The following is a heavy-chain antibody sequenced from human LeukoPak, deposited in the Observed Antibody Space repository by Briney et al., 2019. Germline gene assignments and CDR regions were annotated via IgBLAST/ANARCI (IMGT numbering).Heavy chain of an antibody. V-gene: IGHV3-7*01. J-gene: IGHJ4*02. CDR1: GFTFSSYW. CDR3: ARRGDDDSSGYPFDY. Sequence: GGSLRLSCAASGFTFSSYWMSWVRQAPGKGLEWVANIKQDGSEKYYVDSVKGRFTISRDNAKNSLYLQMNSLRAEDTAVYYCARRGDDDSSGYPFDYWGQGTLVTVSS. D-gene: IGHD3-22*01. CDR2: IKQDGSEK.